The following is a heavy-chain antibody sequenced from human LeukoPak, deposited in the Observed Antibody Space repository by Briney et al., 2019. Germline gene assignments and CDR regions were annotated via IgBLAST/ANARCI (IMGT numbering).Heavy chain of an antibody. V-gene: IGHV4-34*01. Sequence: PSETLSLTCAVYGGSFSGQYWGWIRQPPGKGLEWIGEINHGGSISYNASLKSRVTISLDTSKNQFSLKLSSVTAADTAVYYCAGGVYHGSESYANYWGQGTLVTVSS. J-gene: IGHJ4*02. CDR3: AGGVYHGSESYANY. CDR2: INHGGSI. CDR1: GGSFSGQY. D-gene: IGHD3-10*01.